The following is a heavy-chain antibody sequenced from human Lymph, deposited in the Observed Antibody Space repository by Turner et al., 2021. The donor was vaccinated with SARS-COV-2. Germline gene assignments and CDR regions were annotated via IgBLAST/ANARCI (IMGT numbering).Heavy chain of an antibody. D-gene: IGHD3-22*01. CDR3: AKNEMAMIVVVITLFDY. J-gene: IGHJ4*02. V-gene: IGHV3-23*01. CDR2: ISGSGGST. CDR1: GFTFRSYA. Sequence: EVQLLESGGGLVQPGGSLRLSCAASGFTFRSYAMSWVRQGPGKGLQWVSTISGSGGSTYYEDSVKGRFTISRDKSKNTLYLQMNSLRAEDTAVYYCAKNEMAMIVVVITLFDYWGQGTLVTVSS.